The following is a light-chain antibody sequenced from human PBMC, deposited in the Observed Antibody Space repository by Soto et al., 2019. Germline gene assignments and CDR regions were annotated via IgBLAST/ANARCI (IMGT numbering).Light chain of an antibody. V-gene: IGKV3-20*01. J-gene: IGKJ5*01. Sequence: EIVRTHSPCTLYWSQGERATLSGRASHIVGSSYLAWYQQQPGQAPRLLIHGTSTRATDIPDRFSGSGSETDFTLTISRLEPEDFAVYYCQQYGTSPRVTFGQGTRLE. CDR3: QQYGTSPRVT. CDR2: GTS. CDR1: HIVGSSY.